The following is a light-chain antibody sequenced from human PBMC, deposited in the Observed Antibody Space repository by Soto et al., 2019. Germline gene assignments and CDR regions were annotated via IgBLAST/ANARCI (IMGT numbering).Light chain of an antibody. CDR2: EVN. CDR1: SSDIGAYNY. Sequence: QTVLTQPPSASGSPGQSVTISCTGTSSDIGAYNYVSWFQQHPGEAPKLIISEVNKWPSGVPNRFSGSKSGNTASLTVSGLQAEDEADYSCCSYAGTYTQWVFGGGTKVTVL. V-gene: IGLV2-8*01. CDR3: CSYAGTYTQWV. J-gene: IGLJ3*02.